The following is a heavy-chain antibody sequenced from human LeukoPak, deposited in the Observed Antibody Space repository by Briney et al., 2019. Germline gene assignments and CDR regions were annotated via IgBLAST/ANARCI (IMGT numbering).Heavy chain of an antibody. J-gene: IGHJ3*02. CDR3: ARWRGERRNDAFDI. V-gene: IGHV4-59*08. Sequence: PSETLSLTCTVSGGSISSYYWSWIRQPPGKGLEWIGYIYYSGSTNYNPSLKSRVTISVDTSKNQFSLKLSSVTAADTAVYYCARWRGERRNDAFDIWGQGTMVTVSS. D-gene: IGHD1-1*01. CDR1: GGSISSYY. CDR2: IYYSGST.